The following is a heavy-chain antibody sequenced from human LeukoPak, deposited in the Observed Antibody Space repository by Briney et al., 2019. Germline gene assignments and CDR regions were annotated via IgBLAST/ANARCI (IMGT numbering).Heavy chain of an antibody. CDR2: IYYSGIT. CDR3: ARLRATLGYGSGSYYNVPYYFDY. J-gene: IGHJ4*02. CDR1: GGSISSYY. D-gene: IGHD3-10*01. Sequence: SETLSLTCTVSGGSISSYYWSWIRQPPGKGLEWIGYIYYSGITNYNPSLKSRVTISLDTSKNQFSLRLSSVTAEDTAVYYCARLRATLGYGSGSYYNVPYYFDYWGQGTLVTVSS. V-gene: IGHV4-59*01.